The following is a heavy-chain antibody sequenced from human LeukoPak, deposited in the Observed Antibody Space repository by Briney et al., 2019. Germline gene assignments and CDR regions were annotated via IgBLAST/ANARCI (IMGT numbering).Heavy chain of an antibody. CDR3: ARDALGYYGSGSPRGDY. D-gene: IGHD3-10*01. J-gene: IGHJ4*02. V-gene: IGHV3-53*01. CDR1: GFTVSSNY. Sequence: GGSLRLSCAASGFTVSSNYMSWVRQAPGKRLEWVSVIYSGGSTYYADSVKGRFTTSRDNSKNTLYLQMNSLRAEDTAVYYCARDALGYYGSGSPRGDYWGQGTLVTVSS. CDR2: IYSGGST.